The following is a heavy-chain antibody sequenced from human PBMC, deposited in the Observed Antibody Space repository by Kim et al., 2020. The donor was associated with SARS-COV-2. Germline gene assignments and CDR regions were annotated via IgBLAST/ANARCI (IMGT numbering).Heavy chain of an antibody. Sequence: GGSLRLSCAASGFTFSSYAMSWVRQAPGKGLEWVSAISGSGGSTYYADSVKGRFTISRDNSKNTLYLQMNSLRAEDTAVYYCAKRRTGLAVAGYYFDYWGQGTLVTVSS. CDR1: GFTFSSYA. D-gene: IGHD6-19*01. V-gene: IGHV3-23*01. CDR3: AKRRTGLAVAGYYFDY. CDR2: ISGSGGST. J-gene: IGHJ4*02.